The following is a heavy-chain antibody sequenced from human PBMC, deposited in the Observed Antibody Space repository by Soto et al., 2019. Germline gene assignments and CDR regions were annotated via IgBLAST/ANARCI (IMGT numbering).Heavy chain of an antibody. CDR1: VFTFSDYY. J-gene: IGHJ5*02. V-gene: IGHV3-11*06. CDR3: AKDPHATTP. CDR2: ISSSSSYT. Sequence: LRLSCAASVFTFSDYYMSGIRQAPGKGLEWVSYISSSSSYTNYADSVKGRFTISRDNSKNTLYLQMNSLRAEDTAVYYCAKDPHATTPWGQGTLVTVSS.